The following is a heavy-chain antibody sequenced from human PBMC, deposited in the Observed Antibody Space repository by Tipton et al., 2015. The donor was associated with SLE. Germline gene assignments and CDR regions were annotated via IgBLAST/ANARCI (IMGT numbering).Heavy chain of an antibody. D-gene: IGHD3-10*01. CDR2: IYTSGST. CDR3: ARQDKRYYGSGSYPSDAFDI. CDR1: GGSISSGSYY. Sequence: TLSLTCTVSGGSISSGSYYWSWIRQPAGKGLEWIGRIYTSGSTNYNPSLKSRVTISVDTSKNQFSLKLSSVTAADTAVYYCARQDKRYYGSGSYPSDAFDIWGQGTMVTVSS. J-gene: IGHJ3*02. V-gene: IGHV4-61*02.